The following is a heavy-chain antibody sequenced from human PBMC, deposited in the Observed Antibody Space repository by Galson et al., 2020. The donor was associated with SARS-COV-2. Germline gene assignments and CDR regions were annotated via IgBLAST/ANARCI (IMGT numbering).Heavy chain of an antibody. CDR3: ARVPAAATLLDY. V-gene: IGHV5-51*01. D-gene: IGHD2-2*01. CDR2: IYPGDSDT. CDR1: GYSFTSYW. J-gene: IGHJ4*02. Sequence: KVSCKGSGYSFTSYWIGWVRQMPGKGLEWMGIIYPGDSDTRYSPSFHGQVTISADKSISTAYLQWSSLKASDTAMYYCARVPAAATLLDYWGQGTLVTVSS.